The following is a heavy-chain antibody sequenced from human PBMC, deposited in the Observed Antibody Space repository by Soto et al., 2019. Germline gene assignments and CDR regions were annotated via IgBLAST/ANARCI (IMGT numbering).Heavy chain of an antibody. J-gene: IGHJ5*02. Sequence: PSETLSLTCTVSGGSISGYYWSWLRQPPGKGLEWIGSIYYSGTTYYNPSLKSRVTISVDRSKNQFSLKVTSVTAADTALYYCARDYFDSSDYTTNWFDPWGQGTLVTVSS. CDR2: IYYSGTT. D-gene: IGHD3-22*01. CDR3: ARDYFDSSDYTTNWFDP. V-gene: IGHV4-39*01. CDR1: GGSISGYY.